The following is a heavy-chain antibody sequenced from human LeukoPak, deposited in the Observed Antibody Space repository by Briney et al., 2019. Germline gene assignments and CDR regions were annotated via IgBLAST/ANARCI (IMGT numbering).Heavy chain of an antibody. V-gene: IGHV3-23*01. CDR3: AKKGGIVVVPAAPYYFDY. CDR1: GFTFISYA. Sequence: AGGSLRLSCAASGFTFISYAMSWVRQAPGKGLEWVSAISGSGGSTYYADSVKGRFTISRDNSKNTLYLQMNSLRAEDTAVYYCAKKGGIVVVPAAPYYFDYWGQGTLVTVSS. J-gene: IGHJ4*02. CDR2: ISGSGGST. D-gene: IGHD2-2*01.